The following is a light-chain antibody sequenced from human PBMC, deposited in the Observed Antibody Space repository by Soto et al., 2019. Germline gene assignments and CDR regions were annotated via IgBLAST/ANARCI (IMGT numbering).Light chain of an antibody. J-gene: IGLJ1*01. CDR3: VSYATSTTLYV. V-gene: IGLV2-14*01. CDR2: EVT. Sequence: QSVLTQPASVSGCPGQSISISCTSTSSDVGSFNYVSWYQHHPGKAPKLMIYEVTSRPSGVSNRFSGSKSGNTASLTISGLQAEDEADYYCVSYATSTTLYVFGSGTKVT. CDR1: SSDVGSFNY.